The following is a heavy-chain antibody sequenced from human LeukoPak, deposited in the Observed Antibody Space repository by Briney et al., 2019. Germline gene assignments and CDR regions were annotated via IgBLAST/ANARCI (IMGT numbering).Heavy chain of an antibody. J-gene: IGHJ5*02. V-gene: IGHV3-48*03. CDR2: ISNSGATK. CDR3: ARDATDP. Sequence: GGSLRLSCAASGFIFSNYEFHWVRQAPGKGLEWVSYISNSGATKYYADSVRGRFTMSRDDARNSLDLQMNSLRVEDTALYYCARDATDPWGQGTLVTVSS. CDR1: GFIFSNYE.